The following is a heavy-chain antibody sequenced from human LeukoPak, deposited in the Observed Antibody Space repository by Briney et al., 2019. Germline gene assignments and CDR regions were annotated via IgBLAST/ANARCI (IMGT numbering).Heavy chain of an antibody. V-gene: IGHV3-66*04. CDR1: GFTVTSNH. CDR3: IRQPDY. Sequence: GGSLRLSCAASGFTVTSNHMSWVRQAPGKGLEWVSVIYSGGSTDYADSVKGRFTISRDNAKNTLYLQMNNLRAEDTAVYYCIRQPDYWGQGTLVTVSS. J-gene: IGHJ4*02. CDR2: IYSGGST.